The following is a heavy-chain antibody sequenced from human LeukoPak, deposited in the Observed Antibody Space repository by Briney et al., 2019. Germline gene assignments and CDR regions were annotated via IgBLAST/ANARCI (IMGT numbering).Heavy chain of an antibody. V-gene: IGHV4-30-4*01. CDR2: IQNTRGT. J-gene: IGHJ4*02. CDR3: GKVGGNTNS. Sequence: SQTLSDTRTVPGASITGAISYWSWVRQSPGKGLEWIRTIQNTRGTSYNPSLESRLTITVAPSENKFFLKMTSVTDADTATYYCGKVGGNTNSWGQGTLVTVSS. CDR1: GASITGAISY. D-gene: IGHD4-23*01.